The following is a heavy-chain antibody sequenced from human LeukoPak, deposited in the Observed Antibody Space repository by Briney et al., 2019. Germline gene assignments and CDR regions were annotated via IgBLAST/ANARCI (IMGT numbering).Heavy chain of an antibody. J-gene: IGHJ6*03. D-gene: IGHD4-23*01. CDR1: GFTVSNNY. Sequence: PGGSLRLSCAASGFTVSNNYMTWVRQAPGKGLEWVSYISSSGSTIYYADSVKGRFTISRDNAKNSLYLQMNSLRAEDTAVYYCARGNYGGNSVFYYYYMDVWGKGTTVTVSS. V-gene: IGHV3-11*04. CDR3: ARGNYGGNSVFYYYYMDV. CDR2: ISSSGSTI.